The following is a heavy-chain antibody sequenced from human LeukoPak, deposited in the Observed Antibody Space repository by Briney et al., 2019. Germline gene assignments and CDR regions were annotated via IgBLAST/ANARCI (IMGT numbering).Heavy chain of an antibody. J-gene: IGHJ3*02. CDR2: ISCISGSI. V-gene: IGHV3-9*03. CDR3: AKDRDRYSYGYDASDI. Sequence: GFTFXXXXXQXGGXXXGXGXXGGXGISCISGSIVYADSVKGRFTIYRENAKKYMYLQMNRQRAEDMALYYCAKDRDRYSYGYDASDIWGQGTMVTVSS. CDR1: GFTFXXXX. D-gene: IGHD5-18*01.